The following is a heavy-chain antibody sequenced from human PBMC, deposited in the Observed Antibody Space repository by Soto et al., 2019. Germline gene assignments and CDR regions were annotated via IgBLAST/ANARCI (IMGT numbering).Heavy chain of an antibody. D-gene: IGHD6-13*01. CDR1: GGSVSSGSYY. J-gene: IGHJ5*01. CDR3: ARESWGSWLYWFGS. V-gene: IGHV4-61*01. CDR2: IYYSGST. Sequence: SETLSLTCTVSGGSVSSGSYYWSWIRQPPGKGLEWIGYIYYSGSTNYNPSLKSRVTISVDTSKNQFSLKLSSVTAADTAVYYCARESWGSWLYWFGSWGQGTLVTVSS.